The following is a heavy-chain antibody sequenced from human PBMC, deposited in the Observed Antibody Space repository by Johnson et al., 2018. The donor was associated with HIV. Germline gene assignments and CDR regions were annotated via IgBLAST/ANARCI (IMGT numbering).Heavy chain of an antibody. D-gene: IGHD6-13*01. CDR1: GFTFRNYG. J-gene: IGHJ3*02. V-gene: IGHV3-30*02. CDR2: IRYDGDIT. CDR3: ARDLGAAAGTPHDAFDI. Sequence: QVQLVESGGDVVQPGGSLRLSCAASGFTFRNYGIHWVRQTPGKGLEWVAFIRYDGDITYYLESVKGRFTISRDNAKNSLYLQMNSLRAEDTALYYCARDLGAAAGTPHDAFDIWGQGTMVTVSS.